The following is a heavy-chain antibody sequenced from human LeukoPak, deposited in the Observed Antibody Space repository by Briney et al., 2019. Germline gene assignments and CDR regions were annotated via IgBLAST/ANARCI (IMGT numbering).Heavy chain of an antibody. CDR2: MNPNSGNT. J-gene: IGHJ5*02. CDR3: ARGPNKSDGGNSGSAWFDP. Sequence: ASLKVSCKAPRYTFTTYDINWVRQATGQGLAWMGWMNPNSGNTGYAQKFQGRVTMTRNTSISTAYMELSSLRSEDTAVYYCARGPNKSDGGNSGSAWFDPWGQGNLVTVSS. CDR1: RYTFTTYD. D-gene: IGHD4-23*01. V-gene: IGHV1-8*01.